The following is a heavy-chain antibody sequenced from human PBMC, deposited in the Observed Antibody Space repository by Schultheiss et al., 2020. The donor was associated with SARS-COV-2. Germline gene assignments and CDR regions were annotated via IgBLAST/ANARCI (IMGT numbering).Heavy chain of an antibody. Sequence: GGSLRLSCMVSGFTFRDYAVTWVRQAPGKGLEWVSAISGSGGSTYYADSVKGRFTISRDNAKNSLYLQMNSLRAEDTALYYCAREGWELRYYYYMDVWGKGTTVTVSS. CDR3: AREGWELRYYYYMDV. V-gene: IGHV3-23*01. J-gene: IGHJ6*03. CDR1: GFTFRDYA. D-gene: IGHD2-15*01. CDR2: ISGSGGST.